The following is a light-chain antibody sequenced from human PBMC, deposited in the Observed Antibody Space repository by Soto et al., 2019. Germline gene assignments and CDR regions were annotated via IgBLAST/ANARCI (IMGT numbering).Light chain of an antibody. Sequence: EIVMTQSPATLSVSPGERATLSCRASQSVSSNLAWYQQKPGQAPRLLIYGASTRATGIPARFSGSESGTEFTRHSSSLQSEDFAVDYCQQYNNWPKTFGQGTNVEIQ. CDR3: QQYNNWPKT. CDR2: GAS. CDR1: QSVSSN. J-gene: IGKJ1*01. V-gene: IGKV3-15*01.